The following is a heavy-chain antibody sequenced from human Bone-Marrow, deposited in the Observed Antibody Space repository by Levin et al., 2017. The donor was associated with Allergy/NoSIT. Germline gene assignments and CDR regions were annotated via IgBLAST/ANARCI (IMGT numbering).Heavy chain of an antibody. CDR2: ISGHTGDT. D-gene: IGHD5-12*01. Sequence: GESLKISCKTSGYIFSNYDINWVQQAPGQGLEWMGSISGHTGDTSYAQQFQGRVTVTADASTGTAYFELRSLRSDDSAMYYCAMCYEASGYDVWGQGTLVSVSS. CDR3: AMCYEASGYDV. CDR1: GYIFSNYD. J-gene: IGHJ4*02. V-gene: IGHV1-18*04.